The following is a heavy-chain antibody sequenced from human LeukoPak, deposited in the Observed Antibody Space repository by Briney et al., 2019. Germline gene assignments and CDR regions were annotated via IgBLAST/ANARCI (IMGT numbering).Heavy chain of an antibody. CDR3: ARVRGSGSKPTDY. CDR1: GFTFSSYS. D-gene: IGHD3-10*01. V-gene: IGHV3-21*01. Sequence: GGSLRLSCAASGFTFSSYSMNWVRQAPGKGLEWVSSISSSSYIYYADSVKGRFTISRDNAKNSLYLQMNSLRAEDTAVYYCARVRGSGSKPTDYWGQGTLVTVSS. J-gene: IGHJ4*02. CDR2: ISSSSYI.